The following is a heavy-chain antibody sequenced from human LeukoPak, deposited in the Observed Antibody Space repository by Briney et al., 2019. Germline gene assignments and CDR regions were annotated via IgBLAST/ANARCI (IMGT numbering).Heavy chain of an antibody. CDR3: VRARLIRLENFFDY. J-gene: IGHJ4*02. V-gene: IGHV3-48*03. CDR1: GFTFSNHE. D-gene: IGHD2-21*02. CDR2: TSRGGSDI. Sequence: GSLRLSCATSGFTFSNHEMNWVRQAPGKGLEWVAYTSRGGSDISYADSVKGRFTISTDNANSSLYLQMNSLRAEDTAVYFCVRARLIRLENFFDYWGRGTLVTVSS.